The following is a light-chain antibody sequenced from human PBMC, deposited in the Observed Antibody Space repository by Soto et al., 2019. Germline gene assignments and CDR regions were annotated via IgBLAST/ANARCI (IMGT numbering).Light chain of an antibody. J-gene: IGLJ2*01. CDR2: EVS. CDR3: SSYTSSSTLGGV. V-gene: IGLV2-14*01. Sequence: QSALTQPASVSGSPGQSITISCTGTSSDVGGYNYVPWYQQHPGKAPKLMIYEVSNRPSGVSNRFSGSKSGNTASLTISGLQAEDEADYYCSSYTSSSTLGGVFGGGTKLTVL. CDR1: SSDVGGYNY.